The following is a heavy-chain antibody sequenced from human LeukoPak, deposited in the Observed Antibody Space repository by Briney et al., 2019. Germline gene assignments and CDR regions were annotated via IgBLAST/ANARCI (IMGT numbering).Heavy chain of an antibody. J-gene: IGHJ4*02. Sequence: ASVKVSCKASGYTFTGYYMHWVRQAPGQGLEWMGIINPSGGSTSYAQKFQGRVTMTRDMSTSTVYMELSSLRSEDTAVYYCARELRSRGGYEKFFDYWGQGTLVTVSS. CDR1: GYTFTGYY. CDR3: ARELRSRGGYEKFFDY. D-gene: IGHD5-12*01. V-gene: IGHV1-46*01. CDR2: INPSGGST.